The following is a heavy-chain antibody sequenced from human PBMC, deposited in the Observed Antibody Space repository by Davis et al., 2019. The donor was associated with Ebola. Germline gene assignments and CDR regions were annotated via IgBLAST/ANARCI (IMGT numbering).Heavy chain of an antibody. D-gene: IGHD6-6*01. V-gene: IGHV4-39*02. CDR1: GGSISSSSYY. CDR2: IYHSGST. Sequence: MPSETLSLTCTVSGGSISSSSYYWGWVRQSPGKGLEWIGEIYHSGSTNYNPSLKSRVTISVDKSKNQFSLKLSSVTAADTAVYYCARERQLANWVDYWGQGTLVTVSS. J-gene: IGHJ4*02. CDR3: ARERQLANWVDY.